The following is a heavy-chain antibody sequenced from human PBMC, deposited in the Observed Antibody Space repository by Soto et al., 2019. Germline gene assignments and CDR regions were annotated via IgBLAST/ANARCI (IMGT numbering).Heavy chain of an antibody. D-gene: IGHD1-26*01. J-gene: IGHJ3*02. V-gene: IGHV3-21*06. CDR2: ISSSGTYI. CDR1: GFTFISDS. CDR3: ALDWVGASDAFDI. Sequence: EVQLVESGGGLVKPGVSLRLSCAASGFTFISDSMNWVRQAPGKGLEWVSSISSSGTYIYYADSVKGRFTISRDNARNSLFLQLESLRVEYTAVYYCALDWVGASDAFDIWGQGTMVTVS.